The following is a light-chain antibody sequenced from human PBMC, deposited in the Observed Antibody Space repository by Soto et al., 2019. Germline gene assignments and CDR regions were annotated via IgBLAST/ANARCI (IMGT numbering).Light chain of an antibody. CDR2: EAS. CDR3: QQCDDFIT. V-gene: IGKV1-33*01. CDR1: QDIKNY. Sequence: DIQMTQSPSSLSASVGDRVTITCQASQDIKNYLNRYQQKPGKAPKLLIYEASNLETGVPSRFSGNGSGRSFTFTISSLQPEDIATYYCQQCDDFITFGGGTRIEIK. J-gene: IGKJ4*01.